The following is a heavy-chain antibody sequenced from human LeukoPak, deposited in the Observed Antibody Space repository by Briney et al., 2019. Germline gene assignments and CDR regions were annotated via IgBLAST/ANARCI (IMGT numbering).Heavy chain of an antibody. V-gene: IGHV1-46*01. CDR3: ARDTYYYDSSGYTDYYYMDV. Sequence: ASVKVSCKASGYSFISYYMHWVRQAPGQGLEWMGIINPSGGSTSYAQKFQGRVTMTRGTSTSTVYMELSSLRSEDTAVYYCARDTYYYDSSGYTDYYYMDVWGKGTTVTISS. D-gene: IGHD3-22*01. CDR1: GYSFISYY. CDR2: INPSGGST. J-gene: IGHJ6*03.